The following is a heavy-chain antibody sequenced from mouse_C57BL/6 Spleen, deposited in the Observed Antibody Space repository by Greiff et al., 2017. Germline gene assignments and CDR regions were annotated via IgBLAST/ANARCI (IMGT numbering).Heavy chain of an antibody. D-gene: IGHD1-1*01. CDR3: TTSITTVVDY. CDR2: IDPEDGDT. Sequence: VQLQQPGAELVRPGASVKLSCTASGFNIKDYYMHWVKQRPEQGLEWIGRIDPEDGDTEYAPKFQGKATVTADTSSNTAYLQLSSLTSEDTAVYYCTTSITTVVDYWGQGTTLTVSS. V-gene: IGHV14-1*01. J-gene: IGHJ2*01. CDR1: GFNIKDYY.